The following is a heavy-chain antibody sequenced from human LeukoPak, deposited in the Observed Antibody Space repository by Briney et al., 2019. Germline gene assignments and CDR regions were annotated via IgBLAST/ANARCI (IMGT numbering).Heavy chain of an antibody. D-gene: IGHD1-26*01. J-gene: IGHJ6*03. CDR1: GYTFSSYY. CDR2: IDPSSGST. Sequence: EASVKVSCKASGYTFSSYYMHWVRQAPGQGLEWMAIIDPSSGSTSNAQKFQGRVTITRNTSISTAYMELSSLRSEDTAVYYCARGRGSYYVDYHYYYMDVWGKGTTVTVSS. V-gene: IGHV1-46*01. CDR3: ARGRGSYYVDYHYYYMDV.